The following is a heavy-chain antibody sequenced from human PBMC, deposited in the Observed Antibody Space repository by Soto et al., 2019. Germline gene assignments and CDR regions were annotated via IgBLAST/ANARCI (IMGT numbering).Heavy chain of an antibody. Sequence: NPSETLSLTCAVYGGSFSGYYWSWIRQPPGKGLEWIGEINHSGSTNYNPSLKGRVTISVDTSKNQFSLKLSSVTAADTAVYYCARVLYGSGTRGIDPWGQGTLVTVSS. J-gene: IGHJ5*02. CDR2: INHSGST. V-gene: IGHV4-34*01. D-gene: IGHD3-10*01. CDR3: ARVLYGSGTRGIDP. CDR1: GGSFSGYY.